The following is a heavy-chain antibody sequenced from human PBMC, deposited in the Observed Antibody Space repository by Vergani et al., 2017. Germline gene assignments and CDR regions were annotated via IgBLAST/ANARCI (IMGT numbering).Heavy chain of an antibody. CDR1: GFTFDDYT. Sequence: EVQLVESGGGLVQPGRSLRLSCAASGFTFDDYTMHWVRQAPGKGLEWVSLISWDGGSTYYADSVKGRFTISRDNAKNSLYLQMNSLRAEDTALYYCAKDRSYRAYYGMDVWGQGTTVTVSS. J-gene: IGHJ6*02. V-gene: IGHV3-43*01. CDR2: ISWDGGST. CDR3: AKDRSYRAYYGMDV. D-gene: IGHD1-26*01.